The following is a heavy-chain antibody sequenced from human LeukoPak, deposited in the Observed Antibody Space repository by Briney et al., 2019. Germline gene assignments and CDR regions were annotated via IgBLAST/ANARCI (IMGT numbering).Heavy chain of an antibody. D-gene: IGHD3-3*01. Sequence: PGGSLRLSCAVSGFTFSSYAVSWVRQAPGKGLEWVSAISGSGGSTSYADSVKGRFTISRDNSKNTLYLQMNSLRAEDTAVYYCARGNYDFWSGLYYYYMDVWGKGTTVTVSS. CDR2: ISGSGGST. J-gene: IGHJ6*03. CDR1: GFTFSSYA. V-gene: IGHV3-23*01. CDR3: ARGNYDFWSGLYYYYMDV.